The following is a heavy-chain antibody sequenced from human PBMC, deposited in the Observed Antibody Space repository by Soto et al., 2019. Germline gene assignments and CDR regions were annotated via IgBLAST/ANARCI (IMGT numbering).Heavy chain of an antibody. Sequence: ASVKVSCKTSGYTFTSYGISWVRQAPGQGLEWMGWISAYNGNTNYAQNLQGRVTMTTDTPTTTAYMEVRSLRSDDTAVYYCARGGYCTEGICYTPFDYWGQGTLVTVSS. CDR3: ARGGYCTEGICYTPFDY. V-gene: IGHV1-18*04. J-gene: IGHJ4*02. CDR2: ISAYNGNT. CDR1: GYTFTSYG. D-gene: IGHD2-8*01.